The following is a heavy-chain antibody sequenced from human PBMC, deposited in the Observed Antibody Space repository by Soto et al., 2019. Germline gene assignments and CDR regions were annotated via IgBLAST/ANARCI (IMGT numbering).Heavy chain of an antibody. V-gene: IGHV1-2*02. CDR1: GYTFTGYH. CDR2: INPNSGAT. CDR3: VRDVAPDGDHRLDF. Sequence: GASVKVSCKASGYTFTGYHMHWVRQAPGQGLEWMGWINPNSGATNYAQRFQGRVTMTRDTSIRTAYMELSRLRSDDTAMYYCVRDVAPDGDHRLDFWGRGTMVTVSS. D-gene: IGHD6-13*01. J-gene: IGHJ3*01.